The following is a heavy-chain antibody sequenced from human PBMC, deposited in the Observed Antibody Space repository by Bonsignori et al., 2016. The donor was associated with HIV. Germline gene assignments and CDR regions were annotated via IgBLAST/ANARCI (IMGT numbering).Heavy chain of an antibody. Sequence: GESLKISCAASGFTFSSYEMNWVRQALGKGLEWVSYISSSGSTIYYADSVKGRFTISRDNAKNSLYLQMNSLRAEDTAVYYCARWGYCSSTSCQNDYWGQGTLVTVSS. CDR1: GFTFSSYE. D-gene: IGHD2-2*01. J-gene: IGHJ4*02. V-gene: IGHV3-48*03. CDR3: ARWGYCSSTSCQNDY. CDR2: ISSSGSTI.